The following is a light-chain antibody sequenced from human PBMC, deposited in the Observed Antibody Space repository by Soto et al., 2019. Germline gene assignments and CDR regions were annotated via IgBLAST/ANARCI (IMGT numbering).Light chain of an antibody. Sequence: DIQMTQSPASLSASVGDRVTITCRASQGIYNYLAWYQQKPGKVPKLLIFAASILHSGVPCRFSGSGSGTDFTLTISSLQPEDFATYYCQKHNTAPFTFGQGTKLEIK. J-gene: IGKJ2*01. V-gene: IGKV1-27*01. CDR3: QKHNTAPFT. CDR2: AAS. CDR1: QGIYNY.